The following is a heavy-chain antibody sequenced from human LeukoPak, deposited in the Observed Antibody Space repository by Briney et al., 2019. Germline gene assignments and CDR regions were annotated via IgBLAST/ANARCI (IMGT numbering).Heavy chain of an antibody. Sequence: ASVKVSCKASGYSLINYGISWIRQAPGQGLEWMGWISVYNGNTNYAQKVQGRVTMTTGTSTSTAYMELRSLRSDDTAVYYCARDLSYYDTSGQPLDHWGQGTLVTGSS. D-gene: IGHD3-22*01. J-gene: IGHJ4*02. V-gene: IGHV1-18*01. CDR2: ISVYNGNT. CDR3: ARDLSYYDTSGQPLDH. CDR1: GYSLINYG.